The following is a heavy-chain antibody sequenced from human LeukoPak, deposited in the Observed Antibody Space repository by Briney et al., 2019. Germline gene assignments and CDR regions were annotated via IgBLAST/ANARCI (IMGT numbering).Heavy chain of an antibody. Sequence: GGSLRLSCAASGFTFSSYSMNWVRQAPGKGLEWASSITGSGGSTYYADSVKGRFTISRDDSKNTLFLQMNSLTVEDTAVYYCAKAVPGIALDYWGQGTLVTVSS. CDR2: ITGSGGST. CDR1: GFTFSSYS. J-gene: IGHJ4*02. CDR3: AKAVPGIALDY. V-gene: IGHV3-23*01. D-gene: IGHD6-13*01.